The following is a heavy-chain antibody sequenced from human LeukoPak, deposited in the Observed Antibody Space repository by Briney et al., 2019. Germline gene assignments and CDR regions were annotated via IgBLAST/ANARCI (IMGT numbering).Heavy chain of an antibody. J-gene: IGHJ3*02. CDR1: GFTFSSYA. CDR2: ISYDGSNK. V-gene: IGHV3-30*04. CDR3: ACLSAFDI. Sequence: GRSLRLSCAASGFTFSSYAMHWVRQAPGKGLEWVAVISYDGSNKYYADSVKGRFTISRDNAKNSLYLQMNSLRAEDTAVYYCACLSAFDIWGQGTMVTVSS.